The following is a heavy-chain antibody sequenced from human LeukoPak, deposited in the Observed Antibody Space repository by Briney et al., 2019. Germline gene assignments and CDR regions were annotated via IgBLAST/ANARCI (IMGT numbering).Heavy chain of an antibody. D-gene: IGHD1-14*01. CDR3: TREVDGMSAY. CDR1: GFNFGNYA. J-gene: IGHJ4*02. V-gene: IGHV3-49*04. CDR2: IRSKASGGAI. Sequence: PGGSLGLSCAASGFNFGNYAMSWVRQAPGKGLEWLGFIRSKASGGAIEYDPSVDGRFTISRDDSKSIAYLQMTSLKTEDTATYFCTREVDGMSAYWGQGTLVTVSS.